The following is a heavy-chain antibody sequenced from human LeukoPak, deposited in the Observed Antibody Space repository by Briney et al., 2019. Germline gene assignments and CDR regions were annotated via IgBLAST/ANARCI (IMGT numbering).Heavy chain of an antibody. J-gene: IGHJ4*02. CDR1: GFTFSTYS. CDR2: ISSSSSTI. D-gene: IGHD7-27*01. V-gene: IGHV3-48*01. Sequence: GGSLRLSCAASGFTFSTYSMNWVRQAPGKGLEWVSYISSSSSTIYYADSVKGRFTVSRDDSKNTLYLQMNSLRAEDTAVYYCAKDGGLWVSAHWGDSWGRGTLVTVSS. CDR3: AKDGGLWVSAHWGDS.